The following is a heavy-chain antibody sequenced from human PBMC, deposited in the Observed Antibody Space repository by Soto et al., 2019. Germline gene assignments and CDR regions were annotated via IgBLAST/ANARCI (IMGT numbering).Heavy chain of an antibody. Sequence: QVQLVESGGGAVQPGESLRLSCVASGFDFTYYAMHWVRQAPGKGLESVAVMSSDGSKIHHTDSVKGRFTISRDNSKNTLYLQMNRLRKEDTAGYFCAKDEGVGGTLGLFDYWGQGTLVSVSS. J-gene: IGHJ4*02. CDR1: GFDFTYYA. V-gene: IGHV3-30*18. CDR3: AKDEGVGGTLGLFDY. D-gene: IGHD1-26*01. CDR2: MSSDGSKI.